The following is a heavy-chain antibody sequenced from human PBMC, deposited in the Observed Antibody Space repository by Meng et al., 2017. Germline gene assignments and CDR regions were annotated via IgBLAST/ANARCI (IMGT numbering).Heavy chain of an antibody. J-gene: IGHJ4*02. CDR2: IYSGGST. CDR1: GFSVTTSY. Sequence: EVQRAETGGGLIQPGGSLRLSCTASGFSVTTSYMSWVRQAPGKGLEWVSVIYSGGSTYYADSVKGRFSISRDNSKNTLYLQMNSLRAEDTAVYYCARGGSYYSYWGQGTLVTVSS. CDR3: ARGGSYYSY. D-gene: IGHD1-26*01. V-gene: IGHV3-53*02.